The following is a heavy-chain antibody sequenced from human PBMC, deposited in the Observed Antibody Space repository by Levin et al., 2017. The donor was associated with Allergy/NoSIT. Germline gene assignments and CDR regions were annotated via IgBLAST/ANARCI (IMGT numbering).Heavy chain of an antibody. D-gene: IGHD3-10*01. CDR3: ASRISNNYYGSGSYYRTPDY. V-gene: IGHV4-39*01. Sequence: SETLSLTCTVSGGSISSSSYYWGWIRQPPGKGLEWIGSIYYSGSTYYNPSLKSRVTISVDTSKNQFSLKLSSVTAADTAVYYCASRISNNYYGSGSYYRTPDYWGQGTLVTVSS. CDR2: IYYSGST. CDR1: GGSISSSSYY. J-gene: IGHJ4*02.